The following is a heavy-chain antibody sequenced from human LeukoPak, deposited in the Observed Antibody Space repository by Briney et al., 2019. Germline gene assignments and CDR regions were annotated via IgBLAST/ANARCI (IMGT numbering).Heavy chain of an antibody. J-gene: IGHJ6*02. V-gene: IGHV1-2*02. CDR3: ARDPGWELPGSYYYYGMDV. Sequence: ASVKVSRKASGYTFTGYYMHWVRQAPGQGLEWMGWINPNSGGTNYAQKFQGRVTMTRDTSISTAYMELSRLRSDDTAVYYCARDPGWELPGSYYYYGMDVWGQGTTVTVSS. D-gene: IGHD1-26*01. CDR1: GYTFTGYY. CDR2: INPNSGGT.